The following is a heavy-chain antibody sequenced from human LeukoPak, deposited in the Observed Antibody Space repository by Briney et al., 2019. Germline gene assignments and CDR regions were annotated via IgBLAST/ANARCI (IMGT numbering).Heavy chain of an antibody. CDR3: AREEWWFDY. Sequence: GGSLRLSCAASGFTVSSNYMSWIRQAPGKGLEWVANIKYDGSEKYYVDSVKGRFTVSRDNAKNSLYLQMNSLRAEDRAVYYCAREEWWFDYWGQGTLVTVSS. D-gene: IGHD2-15*01. CDR2: IKYDGSEK. CDR1: GFTVSSNY. V-gene: IGHV3-7*01. J-gene: IGHJ4*02.